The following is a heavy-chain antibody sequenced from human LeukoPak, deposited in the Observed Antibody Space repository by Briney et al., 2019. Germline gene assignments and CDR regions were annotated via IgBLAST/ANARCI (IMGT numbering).Heavy chain of an antibody. CDR1: GFTFSNSN. Sequence: PGGSLRLSCAASGFTFSNSNMNWIRQAPGKGLEWVSSLIGSTSSIYYADSVKGRFTISSDNAKNSLYLQMNSLRAEDTAVYYCARDSRLVVAGVFGPWGQGTLVTVSS. D-gene: IGHD6-13*01. V-gene: IGHV3-21*01. CDR3: ARDSRLVVAGVFGP. CDR2: LIGSTSSI. J-gene: IGHJ5*02.